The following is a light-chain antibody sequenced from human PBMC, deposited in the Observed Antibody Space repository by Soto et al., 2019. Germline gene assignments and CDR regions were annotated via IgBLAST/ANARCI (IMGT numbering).Light chain of an antibody. CDR2: DVS. J-gene: IGLJ1*01. V-gene: IGLV2-8*01. CDR3: NSYADSNTYV. CDR1: SSDVGRYNY. Sequence: QSALTQPPSASGSPGQSVTICCTGTSSDVGRYNYVSWYQHHPGKAPKLIIYDVSQRPSGVPDRFSGSKSGNTASLTVSGLQAEDEADYYCNSYADSNTYVFGTGTKVTVL.